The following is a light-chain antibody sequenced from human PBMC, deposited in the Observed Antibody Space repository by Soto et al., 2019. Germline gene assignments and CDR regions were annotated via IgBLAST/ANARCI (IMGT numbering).Light chain of an antibody. J-gene: IGKJ1*01. Sequence: EIVLTQSPATLSLSPGERATLSCRASQSFSGHLAWYQQKPGQAPRLLIYDASKRATGIPARFSGSGFGTDYTLTISSLEPEDFAVYYCQQRSKWRTFGQGTKVDNK. CDR1: QSFSGH. CDR3: QQRSKWRT. V-gene: IGKV3-11*01. CDR2: DAS.